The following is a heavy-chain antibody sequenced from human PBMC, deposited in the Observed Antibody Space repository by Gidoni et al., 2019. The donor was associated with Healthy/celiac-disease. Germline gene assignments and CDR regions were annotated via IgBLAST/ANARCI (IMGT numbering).Heavy chain of an antibody. J-gene: IGHJ3*02. V-gene: IGHV3-23*01. CDR2: ISGSGGST. Sequence: EVQLLESGGGLVQPGGSLRLACAASGLTFSSYVLGWVLQAPGKGLEWVSAISGSGGSTYYADSVKGRFTISRDNSKNTLYLQMNSLRAEDTAVYYCARGSPTVSNGGAFDIWGQGTMVTVSS. D-gene: IGHD4-17*01. CDR3: ARGSPTVSNGGAFDI. CDR1: GLTFSSYV.